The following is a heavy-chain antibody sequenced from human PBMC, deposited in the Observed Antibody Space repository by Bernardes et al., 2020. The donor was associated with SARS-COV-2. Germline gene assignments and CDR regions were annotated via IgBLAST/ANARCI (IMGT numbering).Heavy chain of an antibody. J-gene: IGHJ4*02. D-gene: IGHD5-12*01. Sequence: SETLPLTCTVSGGSISSGSYYWSWIRQPAGKGLEWIGRIYTSGSTNYNPSLKSRVTISVDTSKNQFSLKLSSVTAADTAVYYCAREDIVATEAVDYWGQGTLVTVSS. CDR1: GGSISSGSYY. CDR3: AREDIVATEAVDY. V-gene: IGHV4-61*02. CDR2: IYTSGST.